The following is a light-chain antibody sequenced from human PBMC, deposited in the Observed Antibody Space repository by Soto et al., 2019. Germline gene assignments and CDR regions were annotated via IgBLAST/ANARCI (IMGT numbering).Light chain of an antibody. Sequence: QAVVTQEPSFSVSPGRKVTLTCGLSSGSVSTSYYPSWYQLTPGQAPRTLIYSTNTRSSGVPNRFSGSILENKAALTITGAQADDESDYYCVLDMGTGISVFGGGTKLTVL. CDR2: STN. CDR3: VLDMGTGISV. V-gene: IGLV8-61*01. J-gene: IGLJ3*02. CDR1: SGSVSTSYY.